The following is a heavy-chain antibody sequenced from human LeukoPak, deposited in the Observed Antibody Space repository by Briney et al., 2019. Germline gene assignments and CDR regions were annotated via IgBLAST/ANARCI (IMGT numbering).Heavy chain of an antibody. CDR1: GGSFSGYY. J-gene: IGHJ3*02. CDR3: ARGYYDFWSGQSRDSFDI. Sequence: SETLSLTCAVYGGSFSGYYWSWIRQPPGKGLEWIGEINHSGSTNYNPSLKSRVTISVDTSKNQFSPKLSSVTAADTAVYYCARGYYDFWSGQSRDSFDIWGQGTMVTVSS. CDR2: INHSGST. V-gene: IGHV4-34*01. D-gene: IGHD3-3*01.